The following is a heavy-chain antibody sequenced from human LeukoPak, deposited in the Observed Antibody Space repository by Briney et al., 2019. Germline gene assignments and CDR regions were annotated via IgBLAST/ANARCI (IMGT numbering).Heavy chain of an antibody. CDR1: GFTFSSYA. CDR2: ISYDGSNK. CDR3: AKDRGGGSQLGDAYDV. J-gene: IGHJ3*01. D-gene: IGHD5-24*01. V-gene: IGHV3-30*04. Sequence: GGSLRLSCAASGFTFSSYAMHWVRQAPGKGLEWVAVISYDGSNKYYADSVKGRFTISRDNARKSLYLQMNSLRIEDTALYYCAKDRGGGSQLGDAYDVWGQGTMVSVSS.